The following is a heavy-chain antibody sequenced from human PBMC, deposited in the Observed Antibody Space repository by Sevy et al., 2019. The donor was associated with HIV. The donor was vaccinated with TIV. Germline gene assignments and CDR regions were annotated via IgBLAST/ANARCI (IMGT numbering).Heavy chain of an antibody. CDR3: ARDPSYVGSFTIFDY. Sequence: GGSLRLSCAASGFTYSNYAMTWVRQAPGKGLEWVSVIGGSGGNTYSADSVKGRFTISRDNSRNTLYLQMNNLRAEDTAIYYCARDPSYVGSFTIFDYWGRGTLVTVSS. CDR2: IGGSGGNT. CDR1: GFTYSNYA. V-gene: IGHV3-23*01. D-gene: IGHD3-10*02. J-gene: IGHJ4*02.